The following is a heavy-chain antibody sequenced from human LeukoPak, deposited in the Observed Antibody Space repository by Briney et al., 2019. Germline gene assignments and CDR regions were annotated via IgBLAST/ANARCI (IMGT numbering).Heavy chain of an antibody. J-gene: IGHJ4*02. CDR2: INSDGSST. V-gene: IGHV3-74*01. CDR3: ARVPDSGSGIDY. D-gene: IGHD1-26*01. Sequence: PGGSLRLSCAASGFTFSSYWMHWVRQAPGKGLVWVSRINSDGSSTSYADSVKGRFTISRDNAKNTLYLQMNSLRAEDTAVYYCARVPDSGSGIDYWGQGTLVTVSS. CDR1: GFTFSSYW.